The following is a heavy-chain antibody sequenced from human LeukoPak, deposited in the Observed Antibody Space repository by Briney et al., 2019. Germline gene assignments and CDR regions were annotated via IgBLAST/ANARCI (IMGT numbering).Heavy chain of an antibody. D-gene: IGHD4-23*01. CDR1: GGSFSGYY. J-gene: IGHJ3*02. Sequence: SETLSLTCAVYGGSFSGYYWSWIRQPPGKGLEWIGEINHSGSTYYNPSLKSRVTISVDRSKNQFSLKLSSVTAADTAVYYCARVRGNGPSDAFDIWGQGTMVTVSS. CDR3: ARVRGNGPSDAFDI. V-gene: IGHV4-34*01. CDR2: INHSGST.